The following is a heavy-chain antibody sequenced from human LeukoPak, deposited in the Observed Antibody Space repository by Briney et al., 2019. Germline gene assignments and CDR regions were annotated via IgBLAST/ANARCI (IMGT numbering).Heavy chain of an antibody. CDR1: GFTFRDYT. Sequence: GGSLRLSCAASGFTFRDYTMNWVRQAPGKGLEWVAVISYDGSNKYYADSVKGRFTISRDNSKNTLYLQMNSLRAEVTAVYYCAKDRRVVVITTPYFDYWGQGTLVTVSS. CDR2: ISYDGSNK. D-gene: IGHD3-22*01. J-gene: IGHJ4*02. CDR3: AKDRRVVVITTPYFDY. V-gene: IGHV3-30*18.